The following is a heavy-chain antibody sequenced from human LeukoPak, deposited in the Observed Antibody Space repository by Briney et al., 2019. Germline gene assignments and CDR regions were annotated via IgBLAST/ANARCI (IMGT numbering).Heavy chain of an antibody. CDR1: GYTFSSYW. CDR3: ARLAYCSNDVCYSNYYYSMDV. D-gene: IGHD2-8*01. V-gene: IGHV5-51*01. CDR2: IYPDDSDT. J-gene: IGHJ6*03. Sequence: GESLKISCKGSGYTFSSYWIGWVRQMPGKGLEWMGIIYPDDSDTRYSPSFQGQVTISADKSISTAYLQWSSLKASDTDMYCCARLAYCSNDVCYSNYYYSMDVWGKGTTVSVSS.